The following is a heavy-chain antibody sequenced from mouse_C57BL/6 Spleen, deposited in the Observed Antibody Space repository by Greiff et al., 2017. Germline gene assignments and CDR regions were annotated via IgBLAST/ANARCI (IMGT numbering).Heavy chain of an antibody. J-gene: IGHJ4*01. CDR3: ARDEPYYYAMDY. CDR1: GFTFSDFY. CDR2: SRNKANDYTT. Sequence: DVKLVESGGGLVQSGRSLRLSCATSGFTFSDFYMEWVRQAPGKGLEWIAASRNKANDYTTEYSASVKGRFIVSRDTSQSILYLQMNALRAEDTAIYYCARDEPYYYAMDYWGQGTSVTVSS. V-gene: IGHV7-1*01.